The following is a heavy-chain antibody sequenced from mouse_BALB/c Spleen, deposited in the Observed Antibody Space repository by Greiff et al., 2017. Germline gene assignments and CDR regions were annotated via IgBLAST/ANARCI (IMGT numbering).Heavy chain of an antibody. D-gene: IGHD1-1*01. CDR2: IMGDGST. CDR1: GTSLTGTG. CDR3: ARDLTAVYAMDY. J-gene: IGHJ4*01. V-gene: IGHV2-6-7*01. Sequence: QVQLKESGPGLVAPSQSLSITCTVPGTSLTGTGVNWCRRPPGKGLEGLGMIMGDGSTDYNSALKSRLSISKDNSKRQVFLKMNSLQTDDTARYCCARDLTAVYAMDYWGQGTSVTVSS.